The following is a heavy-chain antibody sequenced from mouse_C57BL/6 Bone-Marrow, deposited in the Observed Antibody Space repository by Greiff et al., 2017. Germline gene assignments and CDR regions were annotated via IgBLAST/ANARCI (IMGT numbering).Heavy chain of an antibody. Sequence: EVQVVEPGGDLVKPGGSLKLSCAASGFTFSSYGMSWVRQTPDKRLEWVATISSGGIYTYYPDSVKGRFTISRDNAKNTLYLQMSSLTSEDTAMYYCARQPGTGYFDYWGQGTTLTVSS. CDR1: GFTFSSYG. CDR3: ARQPGTGYFDY. CDR2: ISSGGIYT. V-gene: IGHV5-6*01. J-gene: IGHJ2*01. D-gene: IGHD4-1*01.